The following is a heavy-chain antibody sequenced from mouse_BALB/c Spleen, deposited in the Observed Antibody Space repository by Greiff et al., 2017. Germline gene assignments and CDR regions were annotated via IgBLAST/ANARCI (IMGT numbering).Heavy chain of an antibody. V-gene: IGHV5-9-3*01. CDR1: GFTFSSYA. J-gene: IGHJ2*01. Sequence: EVQRVESGGGLVKPGGSLKLSCAASGFTFSSYAMSWVRQTPEKRLEWVATISSGGSYTYYPDSVKGRFTISRDNAKNTLYLQMSSLRSEDTAMYYCARQGITTNYFDYWGQGTTLTVSS. D-gene: IGHD1-2*01. CDR2: ISSGGSYT. CDR3: ARQGITTNYFDY.